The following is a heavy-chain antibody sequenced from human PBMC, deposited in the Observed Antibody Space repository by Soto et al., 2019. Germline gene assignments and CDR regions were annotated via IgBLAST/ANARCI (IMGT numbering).Heavy chain of an antibody. CDR1: GFTFSSYA. CDR2: ISYDGSYK. V-gene: IGHV3-30-3*01. D-gene: IGHD6-19*01. CDR3: ARETQQWLVRGDFDY. Sequence: QVQLVESGGGVVQPGRSLRLSCAASGFTFSSYAMHWVRQAPGKGLEWVAVISYDGSYKYYADSVKGRFTISRDNSKNTLYLQMNSLRAEDTAVYYCARETQQWLVRGDFDYWGQGTLVTVSS. J-gene: IGHJ4*02.